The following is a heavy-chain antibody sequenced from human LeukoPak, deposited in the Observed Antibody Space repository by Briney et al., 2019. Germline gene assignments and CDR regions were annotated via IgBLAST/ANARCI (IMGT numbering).Heavy chain of an antibody. CDR2: IQYDGSNK. D-gene: IGHD6-13*01. CDR1: GFTFSSYG. CDR3: AKDLRAAAGTAGYFDY. J-gene: IGHJ4*02. V-gene: IGHV3-30*02. Sequence: GGSLRLSCAASGFTFSSYGMHWVRQAPGKGQEWVAFIQYDGSNKYYADSVKGRFTISRDNSKNTLYLQMNSLRAEDTAVYYCAKDLRAAAGTAGYFDYWGQGTLVTVSS.